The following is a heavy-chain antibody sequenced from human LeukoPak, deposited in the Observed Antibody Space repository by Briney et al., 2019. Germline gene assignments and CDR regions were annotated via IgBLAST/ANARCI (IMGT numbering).Heavy chain of an antibody. D-gene: IGHD6-13*01. V-gene: IGHV1-18*01. CDR3: ARVVNPAAGTSNWFDP. CDR2: ISAYNGNT. CDR1: GGTFSSYG. J-gene: IGHJ5*02. Sequence: ASVKVSCKASGGTFSSYGISWVRQAPGQGLEWMGWISAYNGNTNYARKLQGRVTMTTDTSTSTAYMELSSLRSEDTAVYYCARVVNPAAGTSNWFDPWGQGTLVTVSS.